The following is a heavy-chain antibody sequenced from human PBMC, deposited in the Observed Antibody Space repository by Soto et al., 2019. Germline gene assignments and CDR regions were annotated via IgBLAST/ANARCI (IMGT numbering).Heavy chain of an antibody. CDR2: VYYTGRT. CDR3: ARDYDYFDH. CDR1: GGSFKSGSYY. D-gene: IGHD3-16*01. V-gene: IGHV4-61*01. J-gene: IGHJ4*02. Sequence: SETLSLTCTVSGGSFKSGSYYWSWVRQPPGKGLEWIGYVYYTGRTSYSPSLKSRLTISADTSNNQFSLILTSVTTTDTAVYYCARDYDYFDHWGQGSLVTVSS.